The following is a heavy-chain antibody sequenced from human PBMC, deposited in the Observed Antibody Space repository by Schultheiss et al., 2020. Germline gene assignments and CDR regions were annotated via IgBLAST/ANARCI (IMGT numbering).Heavy chain of an antibody. CDR2: ISAYNGNT. V-gene: IGHV1-18*01. CDR1: GYTFTNYG. D-gene: IGHD4-17*01. J-gene: IGHJ6*02. CDR3: ARVGESRVTTRGMDV. Sequence: ASVKVSCKASGYTFTNYGITWVRQAPGQGLEWMGWISAYNGNTNYAQKLQGRLTMTTATSTSTAYMELRSLRSDDTAVYYCARVGESRVTTRGMDVWGQGTTVTVSS.